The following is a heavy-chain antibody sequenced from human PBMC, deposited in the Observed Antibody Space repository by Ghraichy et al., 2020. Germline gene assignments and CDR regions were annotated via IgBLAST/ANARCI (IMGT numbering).Heavy chain of an antibody. CDR1: GGSISGYY. CDR3: ARRGGRYYSDY. CDR2: IDHSRST. D-gene: IGHD3-16*01. Sequence: SETLSLTCAVSGGSISGYYWCWIRKPQQPGLGWIGKIDHSRSTNYNSSLTRRITISVDTSKNQFSLKLSSVTAADTAVYYCARRGGRYYSDYWVQGTLVTVSS. J-gene: IGHJ4*02. V-gene: IGHV4-34*01.